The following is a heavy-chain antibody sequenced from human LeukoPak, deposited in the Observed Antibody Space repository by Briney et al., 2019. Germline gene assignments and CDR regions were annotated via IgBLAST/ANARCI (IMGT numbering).Heavy chain of an antibody. Sequence: PGGSLRLSCAASGFNFNNYAMSWVRQAPGKGLEWVSHIVASRGATFYADSVKGRFTISRDHSKNTLYLQMNSLRAEDTAFYCAKGGYDYVEVGYFDSWGQGTLVTVSS. CDR3: AKGGYDYVEVGYFDS. CDR2: IVASRGAT. V-gene: IGHV3-23*01. J-gene: IGHJ4*02. D-gene: IGHD5-12*01. CDR1: GFNFNNYA.